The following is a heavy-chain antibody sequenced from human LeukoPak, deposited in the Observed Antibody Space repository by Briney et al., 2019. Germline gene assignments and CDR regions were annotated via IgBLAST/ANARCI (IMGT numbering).Heavy chain of an antibody. D-gene: IGHD4-17*01. CDR1: GFTLSSYW. V-gene: IGHV3-7*01. J-gene: IGHJ4*02. Sequence: PGGSLRLSCAASGFTLSSYWMSWVRQAPGKGLEWVANIRQDGNEKYYVDSVKGRFTISRDNAKNSLYLQMNSLRAEDTAVYYCARGGIDYGDRAIDYWGQGTLVTVSS. CDR3: ARGGIDYGDRAIDY. CDR2: IRQDGNEK.